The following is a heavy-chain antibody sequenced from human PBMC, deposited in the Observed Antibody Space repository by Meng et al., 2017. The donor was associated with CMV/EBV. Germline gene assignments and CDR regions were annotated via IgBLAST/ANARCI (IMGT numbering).Heavy chain of an antibody. CDR3: ARDKDSSSSYYYYYGMDV. J-gene: IGHJ6*02. V-gene: IGHV3-48*03. CDR2: ISSSGSTI. Sequence: GGSLRLSCAASGFTFSSYEMNWVRQAPGKGLKWVSYISSSGSTIYYADSVKGRFTISRDNAKNSLYLQMNSLRAEDTAVYYCARDKDSSSSYYYYYGMDVWGQGTTVTVSS. D-gene: IGHD6-6*01. CDR1: GFTFSSYE.